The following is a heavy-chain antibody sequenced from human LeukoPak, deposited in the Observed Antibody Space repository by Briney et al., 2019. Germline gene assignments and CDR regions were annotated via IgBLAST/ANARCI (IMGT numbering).Heavy chain of an antibody. V-gene: IGHV3-15*01. Sequence: GGSLRLSCAASGFTFSNAWMSWVRQAPGKGLEWVGRIKSKTDGGTTDYAAPVKGRFTISRDDSNNTLYLQMNSLKTEDTAVYYCTTEEMATMPFDYWGQGTLVTVSS. CDR1: GFTFSNAW. J-gene: IGHJ4*02. D-gene: IGHD5-24*01. CDR2: IKSKTDGGTT. CDR3: TTEEMATMPFDY.